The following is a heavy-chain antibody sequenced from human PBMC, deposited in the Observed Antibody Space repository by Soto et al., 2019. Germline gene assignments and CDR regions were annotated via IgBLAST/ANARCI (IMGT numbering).Heavy chain of an antibody. CDR2: ISSSGSTI. D-gene: IGHD3-22*01. J-gene: IGHJ4*02. CDR3: AGVSGYYYY. CDR1: GFTFSSYE. V-gene: IGHV3-48*03. Sequence: EVQLVESGGGLVQPGGSLRLSCAASGFTFSSYEMNWDRQAPGKGLEWVSYISSSGSTIYYADSVKGRFTISRDNAKNSLYLQMNSLRAEDTVVYYCAGVSGYYYYWGQGTLVTVSS.